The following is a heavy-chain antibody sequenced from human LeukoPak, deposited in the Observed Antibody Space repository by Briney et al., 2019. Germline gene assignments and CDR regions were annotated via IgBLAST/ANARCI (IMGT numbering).Heavy chain of an antibody. Sequence: SETLSLTCTVSGGSISSGDYYWSWIRQPPGKGLEWIGYIYYSGSTYYDPSLKSRVTISVDTSKNQFSLKLSSVTAADTAVYYCARDTYYDFWSGLDPWGQGTLVTVSS. CDR3: ARDTYYDFWSGLDP. CDR2: IYYSGST. V-gene: IGHV4-30-4*01. CDR1: GGSISSGDYY. D-gene: IGHD3-3*01. J-gene: IGHJ5*02.